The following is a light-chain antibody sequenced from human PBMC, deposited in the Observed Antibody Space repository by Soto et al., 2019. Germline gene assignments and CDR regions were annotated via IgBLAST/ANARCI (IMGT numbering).Light chain of an antibody. CDR1: SSDVGSYNF. CDR3: CSYASSDWV. CDR2: EVS. V-gene: IGLV2-23*02. J-gene: IGLJ3*02. Sequence: QSALTQPASVSGSPGQSITISCTGTSSDVGSYNFVSWYQQHPGKAPKLMIYEVSKWPSGVSNRFSGSKSGNTASLTISGLQTEDEADYYCCSYASSDWVFGGGTQLNVL.